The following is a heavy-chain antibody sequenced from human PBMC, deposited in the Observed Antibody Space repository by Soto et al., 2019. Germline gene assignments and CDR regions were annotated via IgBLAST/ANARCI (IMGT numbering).Heavy chain of an antibody. Sequence: GGSLRLSCAASGFTVSNNYMTWVRQAPGKGLEWVSIIYSGGSTYYADSVKGRFTISRDDSNNTLYLQMNSLRAEDTALYYCATTYSSTWFIYWGQRTPVTVSS. CDR3: ATTYSSTWFIY. D-gene: IGHD6-13*01. CDR2: IYSGGST. V-gene: IGHV3-66*01. CDR1: GFTVSNNY. J-gene: IGHJ4*02.